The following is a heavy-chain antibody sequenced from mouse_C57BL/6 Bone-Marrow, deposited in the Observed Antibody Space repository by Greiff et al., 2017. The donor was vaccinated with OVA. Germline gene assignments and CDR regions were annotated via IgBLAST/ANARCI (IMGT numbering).Heavy chain of an antibody. CDR1: GFTFSSYG. CDR2: ISSGGSYT. CDR3: ALGLVTFAY. V-gene: IGHV5-6*01. J-gene: IGHJ3*01. Sequence: EVQLVESGGDLVKPGGSLKLSCAASGFTFSSYGMSWVRQTPDKRLEWVATISSGGSYTYYPDSVKGRFTISRDNAKNTLYLQMSSLKSEDTAMYYCALGLVTFAYWGQGTLVTVSA. D-gene: IGHD2-2*01.